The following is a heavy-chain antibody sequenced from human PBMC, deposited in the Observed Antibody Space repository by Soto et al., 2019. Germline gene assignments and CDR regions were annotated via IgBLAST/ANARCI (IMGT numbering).Heavy chain of an antibody. CDR3: ARAMVLTHNWFDP. CDR1: GGSISSGDYY. CDR2: IYYSGST. V-gene: IGHV4-30-4*01. J-gene: IGHJ5*02. Sequence: QVQLQESGPGLVKPSQTLSLTCTVSGGSISSGDYYWSWIRQPPGKGLEWIGYIYYSGSTYYNLSRKSRVTLTVDKYKDQYYLKLIYMTATDTAVYYCARAMVLTHNWFDPWGQGTLVTVSS. D-gene: IGHD3-10*01.